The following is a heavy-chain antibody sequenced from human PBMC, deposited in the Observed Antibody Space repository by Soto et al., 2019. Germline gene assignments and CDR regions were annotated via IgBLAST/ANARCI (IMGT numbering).Heavy chain of an antibody. V-gene: IGHV3-66*01. CDR1: GFTAGLNF. Sequence: GGSLRLSCAAPGFTAGLNFMTWVRQAPGKGLEWVSVNAAGTTHYAESVKGRFSISRDDSKNSLYLQMNSLRAADTGVYYCVRENYYYGMDVWGQGTTVTVSS. CDR2: NAAGTT. J-gene: IGHJ6*02. CDR3: VRENYYYGMDV.